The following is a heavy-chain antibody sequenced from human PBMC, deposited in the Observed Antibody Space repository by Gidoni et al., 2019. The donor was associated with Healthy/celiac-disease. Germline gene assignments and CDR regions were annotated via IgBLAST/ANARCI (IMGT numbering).Heavy chain of an antibody. J-gene: IGHJ4*02. CDR2: IYYSGST. CDR1: GGSIRSSSYY. D-gene: IGHD6-6*01. Sequence: QLQLQESGPGLVKPSETLSLTCTVSGGSIRSSSYYWGWIRQPPGKGLEWIGSIYYSGSTYYNPSLKSRVTISVDTSKNQFSLKLSSVTAADTAVYYCARHLKQLVPHFDYWGQGTLVTVSS. V-gene: IGHV4-39*01. CDR3: ARHLKQLVPHFDY.